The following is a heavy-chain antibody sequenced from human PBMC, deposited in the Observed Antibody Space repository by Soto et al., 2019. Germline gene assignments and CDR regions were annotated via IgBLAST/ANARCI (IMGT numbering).Heavy chain of an antibody. J-gene: IGHJ4*02. V-gene: IGHV3-33*01. CDR2: IWYDGSNK. D-gene: IGHD7-27*01. CDR3: ARDLGTTGGLDC. Sequence: GGSLRLSCAASGFTFSSYGMHWVRQAPGKGLEWVAVIWYDGSNKYYADSVKGRFTISRDNSKNTLYLQMNSLRAEDTAVYYCARDLGTTGGLDCWGQGTLVTVSS. CDR1: GFTFSSYG.